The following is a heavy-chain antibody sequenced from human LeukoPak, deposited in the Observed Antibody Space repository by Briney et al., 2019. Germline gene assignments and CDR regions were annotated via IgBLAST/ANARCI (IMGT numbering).Heavy chain of an antibody. Sequence: PGGCLRLSCAASGFTFSSYGMHWVRQAPGKGLEWVAVISYDGSNKYYADSVKGRFTISRDNSKNTLYLQMNSLRAEDTAVYYCAGRLLDYWGQGTLVTVSS. CDR1: GFTFSSYG. CDR3: AGRLLDY. J-gene: IGHJ4*02. CDR2: ISYDGSNK. V-gene: IGHV3-30*03. D-gene: IGHD3-16*01.